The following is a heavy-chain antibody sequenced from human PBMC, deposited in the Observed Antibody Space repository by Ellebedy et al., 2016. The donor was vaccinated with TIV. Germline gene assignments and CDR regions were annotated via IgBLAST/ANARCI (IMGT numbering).Heavy chain of an antibody. V-gene: IGHV1-18*01. Sequence: ASVKVSXXASGYNLSNYGISWVRQGPGQGLEWMGWVNTHKGNINYAPKFRGRVTMTIDTSTSTVYMELRSLASVDTAVYYCTRDDRFSGTWYSAYFQYWGQGTLVTVSS. CDR1: GYNLSNYG. J-gene: IGHJ1*01. D-gene: IGHD1-26*01. CDR3: TRDDRFSGTWYSAYFQY. CDR2: VNTHKGNI.